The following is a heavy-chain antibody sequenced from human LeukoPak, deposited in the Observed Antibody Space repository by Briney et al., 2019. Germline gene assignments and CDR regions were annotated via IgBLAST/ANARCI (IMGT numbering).Heavy chain of an antibody. J-gene: IGHJ5*02. D-gene: IGHD3-3*02. CDR1: GVTLSTYA. CDR3: AKDRVASSILPRGVFDP. V-gene: IGHV3-23*01. Sequence: GGSLRLSCAASGVTLSTYAMSWARQAPGKGLEWVSGISSSGSGGNTYYADSVKGRFTISRDNSKNTLYLQTNSLRAEDTAVYYCAKDRVASSILPRGVFDPWGLGTLVTVSS. CDR2: ISSSGSGGNT.